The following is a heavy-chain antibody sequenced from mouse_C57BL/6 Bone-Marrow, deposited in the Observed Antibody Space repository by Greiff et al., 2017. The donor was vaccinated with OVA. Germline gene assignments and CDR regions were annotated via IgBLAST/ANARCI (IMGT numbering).Heavy chain of an antibody. CDR2: INSDGGST. CDR1: EYEFPSHD. Sequence: DVKLVESGGGLVQPGESLKLSCASNEYEFPSHDMPWVRKTPEKRLELVAAINSDGGSTYYPDTMERRFIISRDNTKKTLYLQMSRLRSEDTAVYYCARHEGNLDYFDDWGQSTTLTVSS. CDR3: ARHEGNLDYFDD. V-gene: IGHV5-2*03. J-gene: IGHJ2*01.